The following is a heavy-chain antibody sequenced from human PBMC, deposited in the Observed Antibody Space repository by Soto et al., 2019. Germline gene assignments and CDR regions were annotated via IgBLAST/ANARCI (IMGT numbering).Heavy chain of an antibody. J-gene: IGHJ6*02. Sequence: ASVKVSCKSSGGTFSSYAISWVRQAPGQGLEGMGGIIPILGIANYAQKFQGRVTITAVKSTSTVSMELSSMRSEDTVVYYCARGIVVYSAAIGGGHYYYGLDVWGQGTPVTVSS. D-gene: IGHD2-2*01. CDR2: IIPILGIA. CDR3: ARGIVVYSAAIGGGHYYYGLDV. CDR1: GGTFSSYA. V-gene: IGHV1-69*10.